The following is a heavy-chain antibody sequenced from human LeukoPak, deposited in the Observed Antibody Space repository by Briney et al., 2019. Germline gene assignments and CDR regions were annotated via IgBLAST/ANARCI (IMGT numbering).Heavy chain of an antibody. CDR3: ARHYYHGSGHGGY. J-gene: IGHJ4*02. V-gene: IGHV3-21*04. CDR1: GFTFSSYS. D-gene: IGHD3-22*01. Sequence: GGSLRLSCAASGFTFSSYSMNWVRQAPGKGLEWVSSISSSSSYIYYADSVKGRFTISRDNAKSSLYLQMNSLRVEDTAVYYCARHYYHGSGHGGYWGQGTLVTVSS. CDR2: ISSSSSYI.